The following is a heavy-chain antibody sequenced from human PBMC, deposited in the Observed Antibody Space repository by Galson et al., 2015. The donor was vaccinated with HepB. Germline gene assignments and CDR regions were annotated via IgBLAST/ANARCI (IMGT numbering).Heavy chain of an antibody. J-gene: IGHJ4*02. D-gene: IGHD2-2*01. Sequence: SLRLSCAASGFTFSNAWMNWVRQAPGKGLEWVGRIKSKTDGGTTDYAAPVKGRFTISRDDSKNTLYLQMNSLKTEDTAVYYCTTGFIVVVPADDYWGQGTLVTVSS. CDR2: IKSKTDGGTT. CDR1: GFTFSNAW. CDR3: TTGFIVVVPADDY. V-gene: IGHV3-15*07.